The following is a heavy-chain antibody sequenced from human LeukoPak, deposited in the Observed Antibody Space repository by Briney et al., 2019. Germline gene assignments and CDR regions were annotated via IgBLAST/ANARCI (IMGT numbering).Heavy chain of an antibody. Sequence: LETLSLTCTVSGGSISTYYWSWIRQPAGKGLEWIGRIYTSGSTNYNPSLKSRVTMSVDTSKNQFSLKLSSVTAADTAVYYCAREHYAILTGYYIDYWGQGTLVTVSS. V-gene: IGHV4-4*07. D-gene: IGHD3-9*01. J-gene: IGHJ4*02. CDR2: IYTSGST. CDR1: GGSISTYY. CDR3: AREHYAILTGYYIDY.